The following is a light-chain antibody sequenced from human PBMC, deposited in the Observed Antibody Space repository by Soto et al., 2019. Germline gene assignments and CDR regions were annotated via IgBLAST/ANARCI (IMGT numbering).Light chain of an antibody. CDR2: DAS. J-gene: IGKJ4*01. CDR1: QSIRTN. V-gene: IGKV3-15*01. Sequence: EIMMTQSPATVPVSPGERATLSCRASQSIRTNVAWYQQKPGQALRLLIYDASTRATGLSSRFSGSGSGTEFTLTISSLQSEDVAIYYCQQYNDWPPLTFGGGTRLE. CDR3: QQYNDWPPLT.